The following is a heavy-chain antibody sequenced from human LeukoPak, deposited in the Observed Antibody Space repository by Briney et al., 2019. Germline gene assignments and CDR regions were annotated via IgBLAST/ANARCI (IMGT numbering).Heavy chain of an antibody. CDR2: FDPEDGET. CDR1: GYTFTELS. D-gene: IGHD3-10*01. Sequence: ASVKVSCKVSGYTFTELSMHWVRQAPGKGLEWMGGFDPEDGETIYAQKFQGRVTMTEDTSTDTAYMELSSLRSEDTAVYYCATHGSGSYYQPYWGQGTLVTVSS. J-gene: IGHJ4*02. CDR3: ATHGSGSYYQPY. V-gene: IGHV1-24*01.